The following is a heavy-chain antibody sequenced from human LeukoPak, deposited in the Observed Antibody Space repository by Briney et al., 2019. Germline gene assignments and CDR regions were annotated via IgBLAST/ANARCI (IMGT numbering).Heavy chain of an antibody. CDR2: IHSSSAYT. V-gene: IGHV3-21*05. CDR3: ARTGDYESFDY. CDR1: GFTFSRHW. J-gene: IGHJ4*02. Sequence: GGSLRLSCAASGFTFSRHWMYWVRQAPGKGLEWVSYIHSSSAYTNYADSVKGRFTISRDNAKNSLYLQMNSLRAEDTAVYYCARTGDYESFDYWGQGTLVTVSS. D-gene: IGHD4-17*01.